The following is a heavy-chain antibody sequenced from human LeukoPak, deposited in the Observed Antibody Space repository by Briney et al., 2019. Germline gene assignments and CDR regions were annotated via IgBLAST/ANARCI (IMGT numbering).Heavy chain of an antibody. Sequence: ASVKVSCKASGYTFTGYYMHWVRQAPGQGLEWMGWINPNSGGTIYAQRFQGRVTMTRDTSISTAYVELSRLRSDDTAVYYCARGGDSYGSGSFHLGFYYFDYWGQGTLVTVSS. CDR3: ARGGDSYGSGSFHLGFYYFDY. V-gene: IGHV1-2*02. CDR2: INPNSGGT. J-gene: IGHJ4*02. D-gene: IGHD3-10*01. CDR1: GYTFTGYY.